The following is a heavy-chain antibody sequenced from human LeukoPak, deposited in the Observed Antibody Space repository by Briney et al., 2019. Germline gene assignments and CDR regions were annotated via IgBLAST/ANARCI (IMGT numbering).Heavy chain of an antibody. D-gene: IGHD3-16*02. CDR3: ARAVREYDYVWGSYRTTWFDP. CDR1: GGSISSYY. Sequence: SETLSLTCAVYGGSISSYYWSWIRQPPGKGLEWIGYIYYSGSTNYNPSLKSRVTISVDTSKNQFSLKLSSVTAADTAVYYCARAVREYDYVWGSYRTTWFDPWGQGTLVTVSS. J-gene: IGHJ5*02. CDR2: IYYSGST. V-gene: IGHV4-59*01.